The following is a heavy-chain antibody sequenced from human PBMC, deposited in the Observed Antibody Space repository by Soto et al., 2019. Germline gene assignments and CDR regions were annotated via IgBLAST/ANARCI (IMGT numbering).Heavy chain of an antibody. D-gene: IGHD3-22*01. J-gene: IGHJ5*01. CDR2: IYYSGGT. CDR1: GGSISSGGYY. CDR3: SRGGLAVILDS. Sequence: PSETLSLTCTVSGGSISSGGYYWCWIRQHPGKGLEWIGYIYYSGGTYYNPSLRGRVTISIEMSKHKFSLNLSSVTAADTAVYDGSRGGLAVILDSWGQGTLVTVSS. V-gene: IGHV4-31*02.